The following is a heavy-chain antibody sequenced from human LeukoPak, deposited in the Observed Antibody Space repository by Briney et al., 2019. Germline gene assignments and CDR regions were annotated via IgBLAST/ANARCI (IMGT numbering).Heavy chain of an antibody. D-gene: IGHD6-13*01. CDR2: ISSSGSYI. V-gene: IGHV3-21*05. J-gene: IGHJ4*02. CDR3: AREDASSWDH. Sequence: GGSLRLSCAASGFTFSSYSMNWVRQAPGKGLEWVSYISSSGSYIYYADSLKGRFTISRDNAKNSLYLQMNSLRAEDTAVYYCAREDASSWDHWGQGILVTVSS. CDR1: GFTFSSYS.